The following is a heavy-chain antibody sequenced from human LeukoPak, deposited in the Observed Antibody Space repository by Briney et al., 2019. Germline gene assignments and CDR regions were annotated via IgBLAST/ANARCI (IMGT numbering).Heavy chain of an antibody. CDR1: GFTSDDYA. V-gene: IGHV3-9*02. CDR2: VSWNSGSI. D-gene: IGHD1-1*01. CDR3: TKGISRHRYAGFDS. J-gene: IGHJ4*03. Sequence: GSSLRLSCAAPGFTSDDYAMHWGRQAPGKGLEWVSGVSWNSGSIGYADSVKGRFTISRDNAKNSLYLQMNSLRAEDMALYYCTKGISRHRYAGFDSWGHGTPLSVSS.